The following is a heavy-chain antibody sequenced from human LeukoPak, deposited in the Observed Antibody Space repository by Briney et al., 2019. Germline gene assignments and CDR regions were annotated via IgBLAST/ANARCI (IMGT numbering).Heavy chain of an antibody. V-gene: IGHV4-30-4*08. J-gene: IGHJ3*02. D-gene: IGHD6-19*01. CDR1: GGSISSGDYY. Sequence: SQTLSLTCTVSGGSISSGDYYWSWIRQPPGKGPEWIGYIYYSGSTYYNPSLKSRVTISIDTSKNQFSLKLSSVTAADTAVYYCARQEAVEDAFDIWGQGTMVTVSS. CDR3: ARQEAVEDAFDI. CDR2: IYYSGST.